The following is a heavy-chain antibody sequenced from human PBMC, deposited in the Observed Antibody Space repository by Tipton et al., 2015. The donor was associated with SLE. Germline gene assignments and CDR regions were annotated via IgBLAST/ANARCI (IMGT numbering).Heavy chain of an antibody. CDR1: GFSISSGGGYY. D-gene: IGHD2-2*02. J-gene: IGHJ1*01. CDR2: IHYRGST. Sequence: TLSLTCTVSGFSISSGGGYYWSWIRHLPGKGLEWIGFIHYRGSTNFSPSLMSRVTMSVDTSRNLFSLQLTSVTPEDTAVYYCARGFLYDGFQVWGQGTLVTVSP. CDR3: ARGFLYDGFQV. V-gene: IGHV4-31*03.